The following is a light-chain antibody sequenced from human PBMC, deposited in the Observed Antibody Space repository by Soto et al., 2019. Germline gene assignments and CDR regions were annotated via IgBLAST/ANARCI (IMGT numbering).Light chain of an antibody. CDR2: GAS. J-gene: IGKJ1*01. Sequence: EIVLTQSPGPLSLSPGERATLSCRSSQSVSSSYLAWYQQKPGQAPRLLIYGASSRATGIPDRFSGSGSGTDCTLTISRLEPEDFAVYYCQQYDSSPKTLGQGTKVDIK. V-gene: IGKV3-20*01. CDR1: QSVSSSY. CDR3: QQYDSSPKT.